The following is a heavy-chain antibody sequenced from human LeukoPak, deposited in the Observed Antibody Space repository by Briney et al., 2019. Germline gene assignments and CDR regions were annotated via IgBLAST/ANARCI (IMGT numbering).Heavy chain of an antibody. CDR2: ITGSAANT. CDR1: GFTFSSDA. Sequence: PGGSLRLSCAASGFTFSSDAMTWVHQPPGKGLEGVSSITGSAANTYYADSVKGRFTISRDNSKNTLYLQMNSLRAEDTAVYYCAKRYSGTSGLYNFDYWGQGTLVTVSS. J-gene: IGHJ4*02. CDR3: AKRYSGTSGLYNFDY. D-gene: IGHD1-26*01. V-gene: IGHV3-23*01.